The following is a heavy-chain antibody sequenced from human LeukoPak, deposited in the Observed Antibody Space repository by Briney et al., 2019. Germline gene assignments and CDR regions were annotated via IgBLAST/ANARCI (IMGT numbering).Heavy chain of an antibody. D-gene: IGHD3-3*01. CDR3: ARGRRFLEWSPFDGFDI. CDR2: IYHSGST. V-gene: IGHV4-4*02. J-gene: IGHJ3*02. Sequence: PSETLSLTCAVSGGSISSSNWWSWVRQPPGKGLEWIGEIYHSGSTNYNPSLKSRVTISIDTSKNQFSLKMNSVTAADTAVYYCARGRRFLEWSPFDGFDIWGQGTMVTVSS. CDR1: GGSISSSNW.